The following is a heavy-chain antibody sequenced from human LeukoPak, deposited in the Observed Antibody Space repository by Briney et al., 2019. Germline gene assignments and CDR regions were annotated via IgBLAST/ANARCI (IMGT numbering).Heavy chain of an antibody. Sequence: SETLSLTCTVSGYSISSAYYWGWIRPPPGKGLEWIGSIYHSGSTSYNPSLKSRVTISVDTSKNQFSLKLSSVTAADTAVYYCARETGELPYYSDYWGQGTLVTVSS. V-gene: IGHV4-38-2*02. CDR2: IYHSGST. CDR3: ARETGELPYYSDY. J-gene: IGHJ4*02. CDR1: GYSISSAYY. D-gene: IGHD3-10*01.